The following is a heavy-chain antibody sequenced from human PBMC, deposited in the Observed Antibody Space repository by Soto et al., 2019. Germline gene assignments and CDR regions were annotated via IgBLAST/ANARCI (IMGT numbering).Heavy chain of an antibody. V-gene: IGHV1-8*01. CDR3: ARTPFTMVRGLIDYYMDL. Sequence: QVQLVQSGAEVKKPGASVKVSCKASGYTFTSYDINWVRQATGQGLEWMGWMNPNSGNTGYAQKFQGRVTMTRNTSISTAYMELSSLRSEDTAVYYCARTPFTMVRGLIDYYMDLWGKGTTVTVSS. J-gene: IGHJ6*03. D-gene: IGHD3-10*01. CDR2: MNPNSGNT. CDR1: GYTFTSYD.